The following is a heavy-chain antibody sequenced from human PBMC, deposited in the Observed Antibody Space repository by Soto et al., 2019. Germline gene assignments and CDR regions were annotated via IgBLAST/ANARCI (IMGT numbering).Heavy chain of an antibody. V-gene: IGHV2-5*02. CDR1: GFSLSTSGVG. Sequence: QITLKESGPTLVKPTQTLTLTCTFSGFSLSTSGVGVGWIRQPPGKALEWLALIYWDDDKRYSPSLKSRLTITKDTSKNQVVLTMTNMDPVDTATYYCAHRAMVRGVIKASRGAFDIWGQGTMVTVSS. J-gene: IGHJ3*02. CDR3: AHRAMVRGVIKASRGAFDI. CDR2: IYWDDDK. D-gene: IGHD3-10*01.